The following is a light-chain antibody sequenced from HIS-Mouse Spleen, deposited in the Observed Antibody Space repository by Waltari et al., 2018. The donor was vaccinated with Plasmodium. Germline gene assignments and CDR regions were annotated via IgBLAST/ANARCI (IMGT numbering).Light chain of an antibody. CDR2: EVS. CDR1: SSDVGGYNY. J-gene: IGLJ2*01. CDR3: SSYAGSNNLV. V-gene: IGLV2-8*01. Sequence: QSALTQPPSASGSPGQSVTISCTGTSSDVGGYNYVSWYQQHPGKAPKLMMYEVSKRPSGVPDRFSGSKAGSTASRTVSGLQAEDEADYYCSSYAGSNNLVFGGGTKLTVL.